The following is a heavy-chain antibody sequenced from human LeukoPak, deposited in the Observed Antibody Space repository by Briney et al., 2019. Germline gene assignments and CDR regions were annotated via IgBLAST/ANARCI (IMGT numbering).Heavy chain of an antibody. D-gene: IGHD3-22*01. CDR3: ASIYYYDSSGYSDY. CDR2: ISPSGDIL. Sequence: GGSLRLSCAASGFTFSRHGMNWVRQAPGKGLEWVSGISPSGDILYYADSVKGQFTISRDNFKNTVYLQMNSLRAEDTAVYYCASIYYYDSSGYSDYWGQGTLVTVSS. V-gene: IGHV3-23*01. J-gene: IGHJ4*02. CDR1: GFTFSRHG.